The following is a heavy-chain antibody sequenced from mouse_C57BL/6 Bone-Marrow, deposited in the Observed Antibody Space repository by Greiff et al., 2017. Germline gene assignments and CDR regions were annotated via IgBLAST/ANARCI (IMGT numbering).Heavy chain of an antibody. Sequence: QVQLQQSGAELVKPGASVKISCKASGYAFSSYWMNWVKQRPGKGLEWIGQIYPGDGDTNYNGKFKGKATLTADKSSSTAYMQLSSLTSEDSAVYVCARCRNYVFFYYAMDYWGQGTSVTVSS. CDR2: IYPGDGDT. CDR3: ARCRNYVFFYYAMDY. CDR1: GYAFSSYW. D-gene: IGHD2-1*01. J-gene: IGHJ4*01. V-gene: IGHV1-80*01.